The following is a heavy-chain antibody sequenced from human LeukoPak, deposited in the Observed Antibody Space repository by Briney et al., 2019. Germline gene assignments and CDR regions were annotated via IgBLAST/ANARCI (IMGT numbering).Heavy chain of an antibody. J-gene: IGHJ4*02. V-gene: IGHV3-21*01. Sequence: PGGSLRLSCAGSGFTFSSYIMNWVGHAPGKGLEWVSSISESSVYINYADSVKGRFTISRDNAKYSLYLQMTSLRAEDTAVYYCARSYYDSSGYPHSDLDYWGQGTLVTVSS. D-gene: IGHD3-22*01. CDR1: GFTFSSYI. CDR2: ISESSVYI. CDR3: ARSYYDSSGYPHSDLDY.